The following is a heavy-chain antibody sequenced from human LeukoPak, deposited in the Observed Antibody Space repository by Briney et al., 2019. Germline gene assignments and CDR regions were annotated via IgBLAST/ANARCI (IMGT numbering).Heavy chain of an antibody. V-gene: IGHV3-53*01. CDR3: ARGKPYSYETTSYYGPFGC. CDR2: LYSNGII. CDR1: GFSVSSTY. D-gene: IGHD3-22*01. J-gene: IGHJ4*02. Sequence: PGGPLRLSCAASGFSVSSTYLTWVRQAPGKELEWLSVLYSNGIISYADSVKGRFTISRDSSENAVYLQMDNLRPEDTALYFCARGKPYSYETTSYYGPFGCWGQGTLVTVSS.